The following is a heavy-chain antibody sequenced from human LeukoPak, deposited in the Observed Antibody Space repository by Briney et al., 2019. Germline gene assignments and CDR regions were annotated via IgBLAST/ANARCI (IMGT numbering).Heavy chain of an antibody. Sequence: GRSLRLSCAASGFTFSTYGMHWVRQAPGKGLEWVAVMWYDGSNEYYADSVKGRFTISRDNSKNTLYLQMNSLRAEDTAVYYCAKEGNLAYCGGDCYWSGWFDPWGQGTLVTVSS. D-gene: IGHD2-21*02. V-gene: IGHV3-33*06. CDR1: GFTFSTYG. J-gene: IGHJ5*02. CDR3: AKEGNLAYCGGDCYWSGWFDP. CDR2: MWYDGSNE.